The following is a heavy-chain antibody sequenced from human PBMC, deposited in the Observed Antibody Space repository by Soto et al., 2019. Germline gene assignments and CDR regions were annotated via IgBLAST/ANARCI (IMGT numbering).Heavy chain of an antibody. CDR2: ISGSGGST. D-gene: IGHD2-15*01. J-gene: IGHJ5*02. Sequence: GGSLRLSCAASGFTFSSYAMSWVRQAPGKGLEWVSAISGSGGSTYYADSVKGRFTISRDNSKNTLYLQMNSLRAEDTAVYYCAKAHLDCSGGSCYLPWFDPWGQGTLVTVSS. V-gene: IGHV3-23*01. CDR3: AKAHLDCSGGSCYLPWFDP. CDR1: GFTFSSYA.